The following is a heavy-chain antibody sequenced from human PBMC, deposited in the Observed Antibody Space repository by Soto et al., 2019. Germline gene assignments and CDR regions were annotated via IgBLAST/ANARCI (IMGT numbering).Heavy chain of an antibody. CDR2: INHSGST. CDR1: GGSFSGYY. J-gene: IGHJ6*02. D-gene: IGHD5-12*01. Sequence: PSETLSLTCAVYGGSFSGYYWSWIRQPPGKGLEWIGEINHSGSTNYNPSLKSRVTISVDTSKNQFSLKLSSVTAADTAVYYCARGRLPHLGYYGMDVWGQGTTVTVSS. V-gene: IGHV4-34*01. CDR3: ARGRLPHLGYYGMDV.